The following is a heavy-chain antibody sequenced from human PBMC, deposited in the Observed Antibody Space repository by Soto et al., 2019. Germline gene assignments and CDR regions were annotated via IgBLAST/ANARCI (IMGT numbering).Heavy chain of an antibody. J-gene: IGHJ6*02. CDR3: ARGGDALRFLEWSRYGMDV. Sequence: ASETLSLTCTVSGGSISSGDYYWSWIRQPPGKGLEWIGYIYYSGSTYYNPSLKSRVTISVDRSKNQFSLKLSSVTAADTAVYYCARGGDALRFLEWSRYGMDVWGQGTTVTVSS. D-gene: IGHD3-3*01. V-gene: IGHV4-30-4*01. CDR1: GGSISSGDYY. CDR2: IYYSGST.